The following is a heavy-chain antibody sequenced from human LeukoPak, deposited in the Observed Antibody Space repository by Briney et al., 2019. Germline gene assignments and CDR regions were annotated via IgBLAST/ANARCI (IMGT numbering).Heavy chain of an antibody. V-gene: IGHV3-23*01. J-gene: IGHJ4*02. D-gene: IGHD2/OR15-2a*01. CDR3: AKERAFGTWLGDY. Sequence: GGSLRLSCAASGFTFSIYAMTWVRQAPGKGLEWVSAITGSGGGTYYADSVKGRFTISRDNSKNTLYLQMNSLRAEDTAVYYCAKERAFGTWLGDYWGQGTLVTVSS. CDR2: ITGSGGGT. CDR1: GFTFSIYA.